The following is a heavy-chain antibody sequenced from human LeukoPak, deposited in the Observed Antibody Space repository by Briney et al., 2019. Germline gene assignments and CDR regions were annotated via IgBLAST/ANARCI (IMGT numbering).Heavy chain of an antibody. J-gene: IGHJ6*03. D-gene: IGHD3-9*01. V-gene: IGHV4-59*01. CDR3: ARVPNPSSYYDILTGYSYYYYYMDV. Sequence: PSETLSLTCTVSGGSISSYYWSWIRQPPGKGLEWIGYIYYSGSTNYNPSLKSRVTISVDTSKNQFSLKLSSVTAADTAVYYCARVPNPSSYYDILTGYSYYYYYMDVWGKGTTVTISS. CDR2: IYYSGST. CDR1: GGSISSYY.